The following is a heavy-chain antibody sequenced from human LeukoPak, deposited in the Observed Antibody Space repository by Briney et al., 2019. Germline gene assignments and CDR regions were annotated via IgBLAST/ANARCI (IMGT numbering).Heavy chain of an antibody. V-gene: IGHV3-74*01. J-gene: IGHJ4*02. CDR3: TKASGRAFDY. CDR2: INGDGSST. Sequence: QPGGSLRLSCAASGFTFSSSWMQWVRQPPGKGLVWVSRINGDGSSTSYADSVKGRFTISRDNARNTLYLQMNSLRAEDTALYYCTKASGRAFDYWGQGTLVTVSS. CDR1: GFTFSSSW. D-gene: IGHD2-8*02.